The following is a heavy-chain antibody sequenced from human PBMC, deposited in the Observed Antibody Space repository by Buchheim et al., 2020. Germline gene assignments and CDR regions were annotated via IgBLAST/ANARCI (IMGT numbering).Heavy chain of an antibody. CDR3: AIYYDSSGYPPGGIDS. CDR1: GFTVSSNH. D-gene: IGHD3-22*01. J-gene: IGHJ4*02. Sequence: EVQLVESGGGLIQPGGSLRLSCAASGFTVSSNHMSWVRQAPGKGLEWVSIIYSGGGTYYADSVKGRFTIPRDNSKNTLYLHMNSLRAEDTAVYHCAIYYDSSGYPPGGIDSWGQGTL. V-gene: IGHV3-53*01. CDR2: IYSGGGT.